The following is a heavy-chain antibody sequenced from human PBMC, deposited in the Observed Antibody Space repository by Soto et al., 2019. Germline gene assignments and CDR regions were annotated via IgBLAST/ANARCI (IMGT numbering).Heavy chain of an antibody. V-gene: IGHV1-46*01. J-gene: IGHJ5*02. Sequence: VQLVQSGAEVRTPGASVKVSCKAPADTFTSYYINWVRQAPGQGLEWMGIINPNGGSTRYAQKFQDRVTLTSDTPARTVYMELRNLRSADTALSFCARSSGGVYGIIIGGTNWFGPWGQGTLVTVSS. CDR1: ADTFTSYY. D-gene: IGHD3-10*01. CDR3: ARSSGGVYGIIIGGTNWFGP. CDR2: INPNGGST.